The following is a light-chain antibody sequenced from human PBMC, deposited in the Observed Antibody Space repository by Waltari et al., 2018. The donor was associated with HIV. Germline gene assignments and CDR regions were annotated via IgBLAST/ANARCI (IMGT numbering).Light chain of an antibody. V-gene: IGKV2-30*02. CDR1: QSLLHSDGDTY. J-gene: IGKJ4*02. CDR3: MQGTHWPPT. CDR2: RVS. Sequence: DVVMTQSLLFLPVTLGQPASISCRSTQSLLHSDGDTYLSWFHQRPGQSPRRIIYRVSDRDSGVPDRFIGSGSGTDFTLKISRVEAEDVGVYYCMQGTHWPPTFGGGTKVEVK.